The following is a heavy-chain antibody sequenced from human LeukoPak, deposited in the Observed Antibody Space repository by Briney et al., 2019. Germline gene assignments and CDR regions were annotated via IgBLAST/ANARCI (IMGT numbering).Heavy chain of an antibody. CDR1: GFTFNIYA. V-gene: IGHV3-23*01. Sequence: GGSLRLSCAASGFTFNIYAMSWVRLAPGKGLQWVASMCGSAGCTYYADSVKGRFTISRDNAKNTLYLQMNSLRAEDTAVYYCARSTYYDILTGYYFDYWGQGTLVTVSS. J-gene: IGHJ4*02. D-gene: IGHD3-9*01. CDR3: ARSTYYDILTGYYFDY. CDR2: MCGSAGCT.